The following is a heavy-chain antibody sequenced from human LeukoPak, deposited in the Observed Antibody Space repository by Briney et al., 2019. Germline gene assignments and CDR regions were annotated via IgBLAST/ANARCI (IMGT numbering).Heavy chain of an antibody. Sequence: SETLSLTCAVYSGSFSAYFWSWICQPPGKGLEWIGGINHSGGTKYNPSLNGRLTISVVTSKNRVSLKLSSVTAADTAVYYCARDVGSSGYYVYDWFDPWGQGTLVTVSS. D-gene: IGHD3-22*01. CDR2: INHSGGT. CDR1: SGSFSAYF. V-gene: IGHV4-34*01. CDR3: ARDVGSSGYYVYDWFDP. J-gene: IGHJ5*02.